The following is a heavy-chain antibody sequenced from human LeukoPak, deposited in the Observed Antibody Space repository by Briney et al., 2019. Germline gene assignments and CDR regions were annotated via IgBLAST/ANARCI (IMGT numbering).Heavy chain of an antibody. V-gene: IGHV3-23*01. CDR2: IRVGGGST. D-gene: IGHD2-2*01. CDR1: GFTFSSYA. CDR3: AKDTDSVVGPAAMGSYIDD. J-gene: IGHJ4*02. Sequence: PGRSLRLSCAASGFTFSSYAMGWVRQAPGKGLEWVAAIRVGGGSTYYADSVKGRFTISRDNSKNTLYLQMNSLRAEDTAVYYCAKDTDSVVGPAAMGSYIDDWGEGTLVTVSS.